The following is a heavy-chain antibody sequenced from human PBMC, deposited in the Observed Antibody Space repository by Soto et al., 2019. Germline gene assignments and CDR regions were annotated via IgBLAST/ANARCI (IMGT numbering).Heavy chain of an antibody. J-gene: IGHJ6*01. CDR2: ISGSDDST. Sequence: EVQLLESGGGLVQPGGSLRLSCAASGFTFNNYAMTWVRQAPGKGLEWVSTISGSDDSTYYAASVKGRLTISRDNSKNALYLHMSSLRAEDTALYYCVKDWTGDTCPCMDVWGQGTTVTVSS. D-gene: IGHD2-8*02. CDR3: VKDWTGDTCPCMDV. CDR1: GFTFNNYA. V-gene: IGHV3-23*01.